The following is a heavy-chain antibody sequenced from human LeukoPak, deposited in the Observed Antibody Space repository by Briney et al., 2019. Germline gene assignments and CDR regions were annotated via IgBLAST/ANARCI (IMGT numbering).Heavy chain of an antibody. CDR3: ARRNHYFYYMDV. CDR2: IFPSGSA. V-gene: IGHV4-4*09. CDR1: GGSISSYY. Sequence: PSETLSLTCTVSGGSISSYYWSWIRQSPVKGLEWIGYIFPSGSAFYNPSLESRVTISLDTSENQFSMRLSSVTAAGTAVYYCARRNHYFYYMDVWGKGTTVTVSS. J-gene: IGHJ6*03.